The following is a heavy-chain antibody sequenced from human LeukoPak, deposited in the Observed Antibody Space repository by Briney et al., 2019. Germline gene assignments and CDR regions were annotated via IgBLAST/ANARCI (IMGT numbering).Heavy chain of an antibody. CDR1: GFTFSSYA. J-gene: IGHJ4*02. V-gene: IGHV3-23*01. CDR3: AKADFGGYSYQFDY. CDR2: ISGSGGST. D-gene: IGHD5-18*01. Sequence: PGGSLRLSCAASGFTFSSYAVSWVRQAPGKGLEWVSAISGSGGSTYYADSVKGRFTISRDNSKNTLYLQMNSLRAEDTAVYYCAKADFGGYSYQFDYWGQGTLVTVSS.